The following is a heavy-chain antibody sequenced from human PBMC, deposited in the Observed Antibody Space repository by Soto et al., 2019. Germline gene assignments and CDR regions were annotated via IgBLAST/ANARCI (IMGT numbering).Heavy chain of an antibody. V-gene: IGHV4-59*08. CDR3: VRRGIGPLHGLVDV. CDR2: VYNTGGT. CDR1: SGPTSSHN. Sequence: QVQLQQSGPGLVKPSETLSLTCTVSSGPTSSHNWGWIRQPPGRGLEWIGYVYNTGGTSYNPTLSTLVTISAHTSTKNISRARSSVTAADTAVYYCVRRGIGPLHGLVDVWGQGTTVSVS. D-gene: IGHD3-10*01. J-gene: IGHJ6*02.